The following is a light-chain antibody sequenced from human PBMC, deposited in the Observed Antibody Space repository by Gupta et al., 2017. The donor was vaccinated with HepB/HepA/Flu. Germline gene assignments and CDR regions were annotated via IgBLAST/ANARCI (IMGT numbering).Light chain of an antibody. V-gene: IGKV3-11*01. J-gene: IGKJ5*01. CDR1: QSVSTF. Sequence: EIGLTQSPATLSLSPGERATLSCRASQSVSTFLAWYQQKPGQAPRLLIYDTSNRATGIPARFSGSGSGTDFTLTISSLDPEDFAVYYCQQRFNWPRITFGQGTRLEIK. CDR3: QQRFNWPRIT. CDR2: DTS.